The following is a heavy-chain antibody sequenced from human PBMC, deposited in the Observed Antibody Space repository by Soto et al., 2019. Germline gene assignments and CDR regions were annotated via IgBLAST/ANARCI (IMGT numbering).Heavy chain of an antibody. CDR1: GFTFSNAW. CDR2: IKSKTDGGTT. J-gene: IGHJ6*02. Sequence: AGGSLRLSCAASGFTFSNAWMSWVRQAPGKGLEWVGRIKSKTDGGTTDYAAPVKGRFTISRDDSKNTLYLQMNSLKTEDTAVYYCTTVFPSSSSPQGEYYYYGMDVWGQGTTVTVSS. D-gene: IGHD6-13*01. V-gene: IGHV3-15*01. CDR3: TTVFPSSSSPQGEYYYYGMDV.